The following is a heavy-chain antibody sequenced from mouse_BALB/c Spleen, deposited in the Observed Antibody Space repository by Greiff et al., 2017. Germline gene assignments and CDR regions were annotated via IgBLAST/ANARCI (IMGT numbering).Heavy chain of an antibody. CDR1: GFTFSSYG. CDR3: ARGGGYFDY. V-gene: IGHV5-6*01. J-gene: IGHJ2*01. Sequence: EVHLVESGGDLVKPGGSLKLSCAASGFTFSSYGMSWVRQTPDKRLEWVATISSGGSYTYYPDSVKGRFTISRDNAKNTLYLQMSSLKSEDTAMYYCARGGGYFDYWGQGTTLTVSS. CDR2: ISSGGSYT. D-gene: IGHD1-1*02.